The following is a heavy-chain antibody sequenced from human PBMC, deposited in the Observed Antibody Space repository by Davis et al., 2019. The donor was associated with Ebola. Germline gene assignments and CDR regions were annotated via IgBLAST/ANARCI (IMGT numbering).Heavy chain of an antibody. CDR3: ARRLEAWDF. J-gene: IGHJ4*02. CDR2: IWYDGSNK. CDR1: GFTFSNFG. V-gene: IGHV3-33*08. D-gene: IGHD1-1*01. Sequence: GESLKISCAASGFTFSNFGIHWVRQAPGKGLEWVAVIWYDGSNKYYADSVKGRFTISRDNSKNTLYLHLNNLRAEDTAVYYCARRLEAWDFWGQGTLVTVSS.